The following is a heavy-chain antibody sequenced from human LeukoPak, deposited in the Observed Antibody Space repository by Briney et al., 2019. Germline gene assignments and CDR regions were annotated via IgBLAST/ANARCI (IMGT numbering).Heavy chain of an antibody. CDR1: GGSFSGYY. CDR3: AREQEWYDFWSGYYDYGMDV. Sequence: SETLSLTCAVYGGSFSGYYWSWIRQPPGKGLEWIGEINHSGSTNYNPSLKSRVTISVDTSKNQFSLKLSSVTAADTAVYYCAREQEWYDFWSGYYDYGMDVWAKGPRSPSP. J-gene: IGHJ6*02. CDR2: INHSGST. D-gene: IGHD3-3*01. V-gene: IGHV4-34*01.